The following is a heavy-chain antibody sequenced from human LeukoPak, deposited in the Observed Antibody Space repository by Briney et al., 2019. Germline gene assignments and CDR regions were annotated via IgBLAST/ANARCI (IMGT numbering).Heavy chain of an antibody. CDR3: ARVAPHYYYGIDV. CDR2: IYYSGST. V-gene: IGHV4-59*01. D-gene: IGHD1-14*01. Sequence: PSETLSLTCTVSGGSISSYYWSWIRQPPGKGLEWIGYIYYSGSTNYNPSLKSRVTISVDTSKNQFSLKLSSVTAADTAVYYRARVAPHYYYGIDVWGQGTTVTVSS. CDR1: GGSISSYY. J-gene: IGHJ6*02.